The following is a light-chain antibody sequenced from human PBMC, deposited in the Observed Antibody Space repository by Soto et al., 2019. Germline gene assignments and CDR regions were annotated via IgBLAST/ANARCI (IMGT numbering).Light chain of an antibody. Sequence: IQMTQYPSSLSASVGDRVTITCRASQSISSYLNWYQQKPGKAPKVLIYAASNLQSGVPSRFSGSGSGTDFALTISSLQPEDFATYYCQQGYSTPITFGQGTRLEIK. V-gene: IGKV1-39*01. CDR1: QSISSY. CDR2: AAS. J-gene: IGKJ5*01. CDR3: QQGYSTPIT.